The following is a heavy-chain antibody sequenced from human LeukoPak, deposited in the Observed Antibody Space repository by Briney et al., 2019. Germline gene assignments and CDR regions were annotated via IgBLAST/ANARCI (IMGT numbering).Heavy chain of an antibody. D-gene: IGHD6-19*01. Sequence: GGSLRLSCAASGFTFSSYGMHWVRQAPGKGLEWVAVISYDGSNKYYADSVKGRFTISRDNSKNTLYLQMNSLRAEDTAVYYCHSSGWTSPWYFDYWGQGTLVTVSS. V-gene: IGHV3-30*03. J-gene: IGHJ4*02. CDR2: ISYDGSNK. CDR3: HSSGWTSPWYFDY. CDR1: GFTFSSYG.